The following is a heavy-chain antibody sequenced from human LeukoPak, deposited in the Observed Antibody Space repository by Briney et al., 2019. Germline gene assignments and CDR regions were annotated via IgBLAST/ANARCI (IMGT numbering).Heavy chain of an antibody. CDR3: ARSSYYDSSHFDF. CDR2: IYYIGST. Sequence: PSETLSLTCTVSGGSVSSGSYYWSWIRQPPGKGLEWIGYIYYIGSTNYNPSLKSRVTISVDTSKTQFSLRLSSVTAADTAIYYCARSSYYDSSHFDFWGQGTLVTVSS. CDR1: GGSVSSGSYY. V-gene: IGHV4-61*01. J-gene: IGHJ4*02. D-gene: IGHD3-22*01.